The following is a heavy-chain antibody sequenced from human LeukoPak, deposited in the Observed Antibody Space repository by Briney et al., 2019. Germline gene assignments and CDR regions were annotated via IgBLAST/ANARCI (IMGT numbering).Heavy chain of an antibody. V-gene: IGHV4-61*01. CDR2: ISYTGST. Sequence: SQTLSLTCTVSGGSISSGSYYWSWIRQPPGKGLEWIAYISYTGSTNYNPSLKSRVTISVDTSKNQFSLKLTSVTAADTAVYYCARLLRTDHIAAAGRVDYWGQGTLVTVSS. J-gene: IGHJ4*02. CDR1: GGSISSGSYY. D-gene: IGHD6-13*01. CDR3: ARLLRTDHIAAAGRVDY.